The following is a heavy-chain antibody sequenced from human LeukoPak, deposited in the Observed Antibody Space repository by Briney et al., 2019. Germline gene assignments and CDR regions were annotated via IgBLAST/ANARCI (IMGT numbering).Heavy chain of an antibody. CDR1: GGSISSYY. CDR3: ARDNYGSGSYTFDY. V-gene: IGHV4-4*07. Sequence: SETLSLTCTVSGGSISSYYWSWIRQPAGKGLEWIGRIYTSGSTNYNPSLKSRVTMSVDTSNNQFSLKLSSVTAADTAVYYCARDNYGSGSYTFDYWGQGTLVTVSS. D-gene: IGHD3-10*01. J-gene: IGHJ4*02. CDR2: IYTSGST.